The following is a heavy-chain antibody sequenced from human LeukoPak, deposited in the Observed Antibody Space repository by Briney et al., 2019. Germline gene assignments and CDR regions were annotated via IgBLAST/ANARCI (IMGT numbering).Heavy chain of an antibody. V-gene: IGHV1-18*01. Sequence: ASVKVSCKASGYSFSSYGISWVRQAPTQGLEWMGWISAYNGNTNYAQKYQDRVTMTTDRSGSTAYIEVRSLRSDDTAVYYCARSLQVGLLEYWGQGTLVTVSS. CDR1: GYSFSSYG. J-gene: IGHJ4*02. D-gene: IGHD5-24*01. CDR3: ARSLQVGLLEY. CDR2: ISAYNGNT.